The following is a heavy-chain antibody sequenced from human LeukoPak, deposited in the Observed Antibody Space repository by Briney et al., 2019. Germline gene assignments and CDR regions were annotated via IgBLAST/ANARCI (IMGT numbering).Heavy chain of an antibody. CDR2: MNPKNGNT. V-gene: IGHV1-8*03. D-gene: IGHD3-16*01. J-gene: IGHJ6*03. CDR1: GYTFTNYD. Sequence: ASVKVSCKASGYTFTNYDINWVRQATGQGLEWLGWMNPKNGNTGYAQKFQGRVTITRNTSISTAYMELSSLRSEDTAVYYCARERGYYYYYMDVWGKGTTVTVSS. CDR3: ARERGYYYYYMDV.